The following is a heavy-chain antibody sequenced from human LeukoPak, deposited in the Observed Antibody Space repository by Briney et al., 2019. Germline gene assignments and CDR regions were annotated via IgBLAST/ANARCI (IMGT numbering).Heavy chain of an antibody. Sequence: SETLSLTCAVYGGSFSGYYWSWIRQPPGKGLEWIGEINHSGSTNYNPSLKSRVTISVDTSKNQFSLKLSSATAADTAVYYCARVAVRIAVAGNFDYWGQGTLVTVSS. CDR2: INHSGST. CDR3: ARVAVRIAVAGNFDY. V-gene: IGHV4-34*01. J-gene: IGHJ4*02. D-gene: IGHD6-19*01. CDR1: GGSFSGYY.